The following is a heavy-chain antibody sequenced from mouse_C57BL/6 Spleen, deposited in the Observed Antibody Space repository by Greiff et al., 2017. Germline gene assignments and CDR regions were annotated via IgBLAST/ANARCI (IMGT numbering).Heavy chain of an antibody. D-gene: IGHD2-1*01. Sequence: VQLQQSGAELVRPGASVTLSCKASGYTFTDYEMHWVKQTPVHGLEWIGAIDPETGGTAYNQKVKGKAILTADKSSSTAYMELRSLTSEDSAVYYCTRAYGNYWFAYWGQGTLVTVSA. CDR1: GYTFTDYE. CDR3: TRAYGNYWFAY. V-gene: IGHV1-15*01. J-gene: IGHJ3*01. CDR2: IDPETGGT.